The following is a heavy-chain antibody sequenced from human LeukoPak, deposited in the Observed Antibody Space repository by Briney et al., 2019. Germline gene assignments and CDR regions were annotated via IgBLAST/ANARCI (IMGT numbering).Heavy chain of an antibody. Sequence: GGSLRLSCAASGFTFSSYAMSWVRQAPGEGLEWVSGINEDGSTTNYADSVKGRSTIFRDNAKNTLYLQMNSLRAEDTAVYYCVRDLGGRSGHWGQGTLVTVSS. V-gene: IGHV3-74*01. J-gene: IGHJ4*02. CDR2: INEDGSTT. D-gene: IGHD1-26*01. CDR3: VRDLGGRSGH. CDR1: GFTFSSYA.